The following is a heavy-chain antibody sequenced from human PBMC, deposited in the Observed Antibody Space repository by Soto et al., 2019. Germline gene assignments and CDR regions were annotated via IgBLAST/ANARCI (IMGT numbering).Heavy chain of an antibody. CDR2: IIPILGIA. CDR1: GGTFSSYT. Sequence: QVQLVQSGAEVKKPGSSVKVSCKASGGTFSSYTISWVRQAPGQGLEWMGRIIPILGIANYAQKFQGRVTITADKSTSTAYMELSSLRSEDTAVYYCARAVWDCSSTSCYGRGLRAFDIWGQGTMVTVSS. V-gene: IGHV1-69*02. J-gene: IGHJ3*02. CDR3: ARAVWDCSSTSCYGRGLRAFDI. D-gene: IGHD2-2*01.